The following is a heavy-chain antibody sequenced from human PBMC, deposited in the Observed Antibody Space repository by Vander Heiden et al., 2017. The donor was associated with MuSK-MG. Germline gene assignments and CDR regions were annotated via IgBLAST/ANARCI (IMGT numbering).Heavy chain of an antibody. D-gene: IGHD3-3*01. Sequence: QLQLQESGPGLVKPSETLSLTCTVSGGSISSSSYYWGWIRQPPGKGLEWIGSIYYSGSTYYNPALKSRVTISVDTSKNQFSLKLSSVTAADTAVYYCATERCASGYVSFDYWGQGTLVTVSS. CDR1: GGSISSSSYY. CDR3: ATERCASGYVSFDY. J-gene: IGHJ4*02. V-gene: IGHV4-39*01. CDR2: IYYSGST.